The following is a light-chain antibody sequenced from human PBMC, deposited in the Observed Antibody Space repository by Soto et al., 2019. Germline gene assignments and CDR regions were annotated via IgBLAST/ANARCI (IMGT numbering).Light chain of an antibody. Sequence: DIQLTQSPSFLSASVGDRVTITCRAIQCISIYLAWYQQKPGKAPKLLIYAASTLQSGVPSRFSGSGSGTEFTLTISSLQPEDFATYYCQQLNSYPRSFTFGPGTKVDI. CDR1: QCISIY. CDR2: AAS. V-gene: IGKV1-9*01. CDR3: QQLNSYPRSFT. J-gene: IGKJ3*01.